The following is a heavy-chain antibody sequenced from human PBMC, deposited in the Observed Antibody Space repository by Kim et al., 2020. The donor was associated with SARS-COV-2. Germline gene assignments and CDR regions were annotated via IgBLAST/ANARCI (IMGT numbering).Heavy chain of an antibody. D-gene: IGHD2-2*01. V-gene: IGHV5-51*01. J-gene: IGHJ3*01. CDR2: IFPRDSET. CDR3: VRPQQPETSDQ. Sequence: GESLKISCQGLGYSFADYWIAWVRQVPGKGLEWMRIIFPRDSETTYSPSFQGLVAISVDISINTAFLQWRSLKTSDSAIYYCVRPQQPETSDQWGQGTMVTISA. CDR1: GYSFADYW.